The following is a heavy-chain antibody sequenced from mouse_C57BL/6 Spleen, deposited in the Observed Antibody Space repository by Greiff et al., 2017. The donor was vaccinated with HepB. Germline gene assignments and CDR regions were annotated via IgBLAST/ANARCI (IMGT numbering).Heavy chain of an antibody. CDR2: ISSGGSYT. Sequence: EVQLVESGGDLVKPGGSLKLSCAASGFTFSSYGMSWVRQTPDKRLEWVATISSGGSYTYYPDSVKGRFTISRDNAKNTLYLQMSSLKSEDTAMYYCARHVSLRAWFAYWGQGTLVTVSA. CDR3: ARHVSLRAWFAY. CDR1: GFTFSSYG. V-gene: IGHV5-6*01. J-gene: IGHJ3*01. D-gene: IGHD1-2*01.